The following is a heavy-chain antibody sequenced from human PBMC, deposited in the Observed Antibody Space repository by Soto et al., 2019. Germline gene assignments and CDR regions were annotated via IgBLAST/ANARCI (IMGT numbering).Heavy chain of an antibody. CDR1: GGSFSGYY. D-gene: IGHD4-17*01. CDR2: INHSGST. V-gene: IGHV4-34*01. J-gene: IGHJ4*02. Sequence: ETLSLTCAVYGGSFSGYYWSWIRQPPGKGLEWIGEINHSGSTNYNPSLKSRVTISVDTSKNQFSLKLSSVTAADTAVYYCAYGGVTVTTYYWGQGTLVTVSS. CDR3: AYGGVTVTTYY.